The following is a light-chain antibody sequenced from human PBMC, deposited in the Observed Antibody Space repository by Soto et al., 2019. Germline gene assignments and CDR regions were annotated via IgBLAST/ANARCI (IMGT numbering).Light chain of an antibody. J-gene: IGLJ3*02. CDR1: SSNIGTGYD. CDR3: QSYDNALSAGV. CDR2: VNN. V-gene: IGLV1-40*01. Sequence: QSVLTQPPSVSGAPGQRVTISCTGSSSNIGTGYDVHWYQQLPGTAPKLLIYVNNNRPSGVPDRFSGSKSGTSASLAITGLQAEDEAAYYCQSYDNALSAGVFGGGTQLTVL.